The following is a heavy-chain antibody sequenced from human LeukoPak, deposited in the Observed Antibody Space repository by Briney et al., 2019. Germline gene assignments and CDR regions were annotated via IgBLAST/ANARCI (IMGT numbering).Heavy chain of an antibody. Sequence: PSETLSLTCAVYGGXFSGYYWSWIRQPPGKGLEWLAYISHSGSTNFNPSLKSRVTISVDTSMNQFSLKLSSVTAADTAVYYCARESDYYDSSGYFDCWGQGTLVTVSS. CDR1: GGXFSGYY. CDR2: ISHSGST. J-gene: IGHJ4*02. CDR3: ARESDYYDSSGYFDC. D-gene: IGHD3-22*01. V-gene: IGHV4-59*01.